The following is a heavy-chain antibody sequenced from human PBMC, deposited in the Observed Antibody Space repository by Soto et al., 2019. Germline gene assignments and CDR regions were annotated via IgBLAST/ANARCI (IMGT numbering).Heavy chain of an antibody. CDR1: GFTFSSYS. D-gene: IGHD3-3*01. CDR3: ARGPDKNYDFLVYYYYYMDV. Sequence: GGSLRLSCAASGFTFSSYSMNWVRQAPGKGLEWVSYISSSSSTIYYADSVKGRFTISRDNAKNSLYLQMNSLRAEDTAVYYCARGPDKNYDFLVYYYYYMDVWGKGTTVTVSS. V-gene: IGHV3-48*01. CDR2: ISSSSSTI. J-gene: IGHJ6*03.